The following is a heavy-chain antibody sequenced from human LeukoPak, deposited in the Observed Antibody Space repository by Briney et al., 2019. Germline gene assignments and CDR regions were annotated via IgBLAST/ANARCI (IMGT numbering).Heavy chain of an antibody. Sequence: ASVTVSCKASGYTFTSYYMHWVRQAPGQGLEWMGIINPSGGSTSYAQKFQGRVTMTRDMSTNTVYMELSSLKCEDTAVYYWARGKIVGATMYYFDYWGQGTLVTVSS. CDR3: ARGKIVGATMYYFDY. CDR2: INPSGGST. V-gene: IGHV1-46*01. CDR1: GYTFTSYY. D-gene: IGHD1-26*01. J-gene: IGHJ4*02.